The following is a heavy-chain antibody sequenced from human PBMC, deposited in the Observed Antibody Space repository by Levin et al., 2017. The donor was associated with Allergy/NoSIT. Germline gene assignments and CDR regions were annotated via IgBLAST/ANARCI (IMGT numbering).Heavy chain of an antibody. D-gene: IGHD4-17*01. J-gene: IGHJ4*02. Sequence: GESLKISCAASGFTFSTYTMNWVRQAPGKGLEWVSSISSSSTYNYYADSVRGRFTISRDNAKNSLYLQMNSLRAEDTAVYYCASSWPPSTLTTVTTGYWGQGTLVTVSS. V-gene: IGHV3-21*01. CDR2: ISSSSTYN. CDR3: ASSWPPSTLTTVTTGY. CDR1: GFTFSTYT.